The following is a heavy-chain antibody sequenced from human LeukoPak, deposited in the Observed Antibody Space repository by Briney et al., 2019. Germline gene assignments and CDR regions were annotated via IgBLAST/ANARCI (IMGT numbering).Heavy chain of an antibody. Sequence: GASVKVSCKASGYTFTSYDINWVRQATGQGLEWMGWMNPNSGNTGYAQKFQGRVTMTRDTSISTAYMELSRLRSDDTAVYYCARVKEGDSSGWKFDYWGQGTLVTVSS. CDR1: GYTFTSYD. CDR2: MNPNSGNT. D-gene: IGHD6-19*01. CDR3: ARVKEGDSSGWKFDY. V-gene: IGHV1-8*01. J-gene: IGHJ4*02.